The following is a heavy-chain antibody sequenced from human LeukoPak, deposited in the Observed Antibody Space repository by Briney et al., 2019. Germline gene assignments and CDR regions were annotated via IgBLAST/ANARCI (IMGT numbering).Heavy chain of an antibody. D-gene: IGHD3-9*01. CDR2: IWYDGSNK. V-gene: IGHV3-33*01. CDR3: ARDGRYYDILTGYPDYYYYYGMDV. J-gene: IGHJ6*02. Sequence: PGGSLRLSCAASGFTFSSYGMHWVRQAPGKGLEWVAVIWYDGSNKYYADSVKGRFTISRDNSKNTLYLQMNSLRAEDTAVYYCARDGRYYDILTGYPDYYYYYGMDVWGQGTTVTVSS. CDR1: GFTFSSYG.